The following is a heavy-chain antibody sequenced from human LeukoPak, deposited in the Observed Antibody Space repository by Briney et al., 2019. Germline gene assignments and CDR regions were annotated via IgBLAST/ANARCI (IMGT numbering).Heavy chain of an antibody. Sequence: SVKVSCKASGYTFASYYMHWVRQAPGQGLEWMGGIIPIFGTANYAQKFQGRVTITADESTSTAYMELSSLRSEDTAVYYCARASPSPHLGPAAQNWFDPWGQGTLVTVSS. CDR2: IIPIFGTA. CDR3: ARASPSPHLGPAAQNWFDP. D-gene: IGHD2-2*01. V-gene: IGHV1-69*13. CDR1: GYTFASYY. J-gene: IGHJ5*02.